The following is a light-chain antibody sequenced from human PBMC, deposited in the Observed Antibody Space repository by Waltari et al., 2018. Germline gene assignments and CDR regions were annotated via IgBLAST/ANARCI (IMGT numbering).Light chain of an antibody. V-gene: IGKV1-39*01. J-gene: IGKJ1*01. Sequence: DIQMTQSPSSLSASVGYRVTITCRASQSISSYLNWYQQKPGKAPKVLSYAASSLESGVPSRFSGSGSGTDFTLTISSLQPEDFATYYCQQSYSTLWTFGQGTKVEIK. CDR3: QQSYSTLWT. CDR2: AAS. CDR1: QSISSY.